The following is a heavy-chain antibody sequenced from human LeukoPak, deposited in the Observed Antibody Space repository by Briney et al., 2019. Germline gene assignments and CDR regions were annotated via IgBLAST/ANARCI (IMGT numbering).Heavy chain of an antibody. J-gene: IGHJ4*02. CDR1: GVSVSRSAYF. CDR3: ARRLVGSTYYFDY. CDR2: ISYSGGT. V-gene: IGHV4-39*01. D-gene: IGHD1-26*01. Sequence: SETLSLTCSVSGVSVSRSAYFWAWIRQPPGKGLEWIGSISYSGGTYYNPSLQSRVTMSVDTSNNQFSLRLNSVTAADTAVYYCARRLVGSTYYFDYWGQGNLVTVSS.